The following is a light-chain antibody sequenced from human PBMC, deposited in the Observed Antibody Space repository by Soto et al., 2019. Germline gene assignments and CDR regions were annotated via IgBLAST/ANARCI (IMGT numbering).Light chain of an antibody. J-gene: IGKJ5*01. Sequence: EIVLTQSPATLSLSPGERATLSCRASQSVSIYLAWYQQKPGQAPRLLIYDASNRATGITARFSGSGSGTDFTLTISSLEPEDFAVYYYQQRSSWPLTFGQGTRLEIK. CDR2: DAS. CDR1: QSVSIY. V-gene: IGKV3-11*01. CDR3: QQRSSWPLT.